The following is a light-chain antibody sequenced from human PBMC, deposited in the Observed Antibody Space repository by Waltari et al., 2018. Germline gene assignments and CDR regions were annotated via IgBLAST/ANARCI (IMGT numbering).Light chain of an antibody. CDR2: AAS. V-gene: IGKV1-39*01. Sequence: TCRANQSISSYLKWYQQKPGKAPKLLIYAASSVQSGVSSRFSGSGSGTDFTLTISSLQPEDFATYYCQQSYSTPRTFGGGTKVEIK. CDR3: QQSYSTPRT. CDR1: QSISSY. J-gene: IGKJ4*01.